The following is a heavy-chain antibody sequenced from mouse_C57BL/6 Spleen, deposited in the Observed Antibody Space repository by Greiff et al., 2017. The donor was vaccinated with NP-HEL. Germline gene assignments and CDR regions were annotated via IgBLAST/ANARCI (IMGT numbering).Heavy chain of an antibody. Sequence: QVQLQQSGAELARPGASVKLSCKASGYTFTSYGISWVKQRTGQGLEWIGEIYPRSGNTYYNEKFKGKATLTADKSSSTAYMELRSLTSEDSAVYFCARGGGSSYYWYFDVWGTGTTVTVSS. J-gene: IGHJ1*03. D-gene: IGHD1-1*01. CDR3: ARGGGSSYYWYFDV. CDR2: IYPRSGNT. V-gene: IGHV1-81*01. CDR1: GYTFTSYG.